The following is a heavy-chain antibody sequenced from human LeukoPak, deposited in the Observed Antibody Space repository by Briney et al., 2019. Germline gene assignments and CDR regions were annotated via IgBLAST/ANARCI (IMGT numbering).Heavy chain of an antibody. CDR2: INTNTGNP. V-gene: IGHV7-4-1*02. CDR3: ARALSYYDFWSGYRYYYYMDG. CDR1: GYTFTSYA. J-gene: IGHJ6*03. D-gene: IGHD3-3*01. Sequence: ASVKVSCKASGYTFTSYAMNWVRQAPGQGLEWMGWINTNTGNPTYAQGFTGRLVFSLDTSVSTAYLQISSLKAEDTAVYYCARALSYYDFWSGYRYYYYMDGWGKGTTVTVSS.